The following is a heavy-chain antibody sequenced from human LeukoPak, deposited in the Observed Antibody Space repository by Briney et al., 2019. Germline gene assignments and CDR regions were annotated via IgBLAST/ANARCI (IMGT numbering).Heavy chain of an antibody. J-gene: IGHJ3*02. Sequence: PSETLSLTCTVSRDSISSSNYYGAWIRQPPGKGLEWIGSIYYSGGTYYNPSLKSRVTISVDTSKNQFSLKLSSVTAADTAVYYCARPNWNDARFGAFNIWGQGTMVTVSS. CDR2: IYYSGGT. V-gene: IGHV4-39*07. D-gene: IGHD1-1*01. CDR1: RDSISSSNYY. CDR3: ARPNWNDARFGAFNI.